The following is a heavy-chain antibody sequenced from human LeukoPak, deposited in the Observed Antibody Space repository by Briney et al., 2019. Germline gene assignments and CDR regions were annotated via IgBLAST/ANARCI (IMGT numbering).Heavy chain of an antibody. CDR2: ISSSSSYI. D-gene: IGHD2-15*01. Sequence: GGSLRLSCAASGFTFSSYSMNWVRQAPGKGLEWVSSISSSSSYIYYADSVKGRFTISRDNAKNSLYLQINSLRAEDTAVYYCASLPVTVVAQGNYWGQGTLVTVSS. V-gene: IGHV3-21*01. J-gene: IGHJ4*02. CDR3: ASLPVTVVAQGNY. CDR1: GFTFSSYS.